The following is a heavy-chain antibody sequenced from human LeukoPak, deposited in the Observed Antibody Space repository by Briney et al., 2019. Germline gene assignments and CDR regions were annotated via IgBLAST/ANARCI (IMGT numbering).Heavy chain of an antibody. J-gene: IGHJ4*02. CDR2: ISYDGSNK. Sequence: GRSLRLSCAASGFTFSSYAMHWVRQAPGKGLEWLAVISYDGSNKYYADSVKGRFTISRDNSKNTLYLQMNSLRAEDTAVYYCARCYRAGFDWSSVDYWGQGTLVTVSS. V-gene: IGHV3-30-3*01. CDR1: GFTFSSYA. D-gene: IGHD3-9*01. CDR3: ARCYRAGFDWSSVDY.